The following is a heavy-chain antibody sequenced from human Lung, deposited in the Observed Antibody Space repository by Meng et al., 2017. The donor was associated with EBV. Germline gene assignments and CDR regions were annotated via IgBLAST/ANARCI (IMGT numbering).Heavy chain of an antibody. D-gene: IGHD5-18*01. CDR1: GGSISSGGYS. CDR3: VRGVSDTAMVPYYFDY. J-gene: IGHJ4*02. V-gene: IGHV4-30-2*01. Sequence: QLPLQELGSGLVKPSQTLSLTCAVSGGSISSGGYSWSWIRQPPGKGLEWIGYIYHSGSTYYNPSLKSRVTISVDRSKNQFSLKLSSVTAADTAVYYCVRGVSDTAMVPYYFDYWGQGTLVTVSS. CDR2: IYHSGST.